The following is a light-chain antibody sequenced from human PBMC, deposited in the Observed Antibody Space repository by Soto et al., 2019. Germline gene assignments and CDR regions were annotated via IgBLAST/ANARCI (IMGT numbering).Light chain of an antibody. Sequence: DIQITQSPSSLSASVGDRVTITCRASQSISSYLNWYQQKPGKAPKLLIYAASSLQSGVPSRFSGSGAGTDFTLTISSLQPEDFETYDCQQSYSTTITFGQGTRLEIK. CDR2: AAS. V-gene: IGKV1-39*01. J-gene: IGKJ5*01. CDR3: QQSYSTTIT. CDR1: QSISSY.